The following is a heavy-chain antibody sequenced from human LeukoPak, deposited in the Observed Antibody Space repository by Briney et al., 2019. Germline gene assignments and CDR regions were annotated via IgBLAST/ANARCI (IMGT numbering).Heavy chain of an antibody. V-gene: IGHV1-69*13. CDR3: AREGTTLRFLEWLNLDY. J-gene: IGHJ4*02. D-gene: IGHD3-3*01. CDR2: IIPIFGTA. CDR1: GGTFSSYA. Sequence: SVKVSCKASGGTFSSYAISWVRQAPGQGLEWMGGIIPIFGTANYAQKFQGRVTITADESTSTAYMELSSLRSEDTAVYYCAREGTTLRFLEWLNLDYWGQGTLVPVSS.